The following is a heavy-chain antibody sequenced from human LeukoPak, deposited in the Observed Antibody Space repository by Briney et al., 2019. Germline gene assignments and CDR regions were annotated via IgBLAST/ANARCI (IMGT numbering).Heavy chain of an antibody. CDR2: IYHSGST. J-gene: IGHJ4*02. CDR3: ARGDYGDYVSIFFDY. CDR1: GGSISSSNW. D-gene: IGHD4-17*01. V-gene: IGHV4-4*02. Sequence: SETLSLTCTVSGGSISSSNWWSWVRQPPGKGLEWIGKIYHSGSTNYNPSLESRVTISVDKSKNQFSLKLSSVTAADTAVYYCARGDYGDYVSIFFDYWGQGTLVTVSS.